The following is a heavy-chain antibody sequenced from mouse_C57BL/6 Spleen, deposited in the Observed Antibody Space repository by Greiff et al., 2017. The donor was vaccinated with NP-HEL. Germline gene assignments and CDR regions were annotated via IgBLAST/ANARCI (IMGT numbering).Heavy chain of an antibody. D-gene: IGHD1-1*01. CDR1: GYTFTSYW. CDR3: ARNYYGSRGYFDV. J-gene: IGHJ1*03. Sequence: QVQLQQPGAELVKPGASVKVSCKASGYTFTSYWMHWVKQRPGQGLEWIGRIHPSDSYTNYNQKFKGKATLTVDTSSSTAYMQLSSLTSEDSAVYYCARNYYGSRGYFDVWGTGTTVTVSS. V-gene: IGHV1-74*01. CDR2: IHPSDSYT.